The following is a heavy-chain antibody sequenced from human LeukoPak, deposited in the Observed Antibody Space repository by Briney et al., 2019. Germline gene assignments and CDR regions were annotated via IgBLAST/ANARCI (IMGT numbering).Heavy chain of an antibody. J-gene: IGHJ4*02. CDR3: ARDIYGDYVFDY. D-gene: IGHD4-17*01. V-gene: IGHV1-2*04. CDR1: GYTFTNYY. Sequence: ASVKVSCKASGYTFTNYYMHWVRQAPGQWLEWMGWINPNSGGTNYAQKFQGWVTMTRDTSISTAYMELSRLRSDDTAVYYCARDIYGDYVFDYWGQGTLVTVSS. CDR2: INPNSGGT.